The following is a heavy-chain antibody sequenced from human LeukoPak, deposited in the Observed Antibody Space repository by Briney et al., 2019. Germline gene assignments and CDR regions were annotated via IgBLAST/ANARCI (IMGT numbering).Heavy chain of an antibody. V-gene: IGHV3-66*01. CDR2: IYSGGST. Sequence: GGSLRLSCAASGFTVSSNYMSWVRQAPGKGLERVSTIYSGGSTYYADSVRDRFTISRDNSKNTVYLQMNSLRAEDTAVYHCAREYYYASGTYWNWFDPWGQGTLVTVSS. CDR3: AREYYYASGTYWNWFDP. J-gene: IGHJ5*02. CDR1: GFTVSSNY. D-gene: IGHD3-10*01.